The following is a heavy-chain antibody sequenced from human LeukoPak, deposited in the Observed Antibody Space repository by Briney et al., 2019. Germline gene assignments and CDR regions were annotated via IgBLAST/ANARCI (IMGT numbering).Heavy chain of an antibody. CDR1: GGSISSYY. J-gene: IGHJ4*02. D-gene: IGHD6-6*01. CDR2: IYTSGTT. V-gene: IGHV4-4*09. Sequence: SEXXSLTXTXSGGSISSYYWSWIRQPPGKGLEWIGYIYTSGTTNYNPSLKSRVTISVDMSQNQFSLKLSSVTAADTAVYYCARLTYSNSSPFDYWGQGTLVTVSS. CDR3: ARLTYSNSSPFDY.